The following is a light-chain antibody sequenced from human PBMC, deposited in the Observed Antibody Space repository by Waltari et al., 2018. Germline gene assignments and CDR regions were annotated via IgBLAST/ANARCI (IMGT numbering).Light chain of an antibody. J-gene: IGLJ3*02. Sequence: QSVLTQPPSVSGAPGQRVTISCTGSGSNIGAGYDVHWYQQLPRAAPKLLIYGGTSRPLGVPARFLGSTSGTSASLAITGLQAEDEADYYCQSYDTSLSVVFGGGTKLTVL. CDR3: QSYDTSLSVV. V-gene: IGLV1-40*01. CDR1: GSNIGAGYD. CDR2: GGT.